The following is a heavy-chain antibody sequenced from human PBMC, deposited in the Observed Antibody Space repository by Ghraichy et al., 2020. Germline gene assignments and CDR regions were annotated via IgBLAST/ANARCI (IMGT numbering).Heavy chain of an antibody. CDR3: ARDGSGYCSGGSCYSRLSRFYYYYYMDV. Sequence: GSLRLSCAASGFTFSSYSMNWVRQAPGKGLEWVSYISSSSSTIYYADSVKGRFTISRDNAKNSLYLQMNSLRAEDTAVYYCARDGSGYCSGGSCYSRLSRFYYYYYMDVWGKGTTVTVSS. CDR2: ISSSSSTI. CDR1: GFTFSSYS. D-gene: IGHD2-15*01. J-gene: IGHJ6*03. V-gene: IGHV3-48*01.